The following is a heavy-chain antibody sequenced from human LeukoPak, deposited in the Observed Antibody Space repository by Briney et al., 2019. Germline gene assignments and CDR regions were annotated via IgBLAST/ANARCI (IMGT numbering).Heavy chain of an antibody. D-gene: IGHD3-10*01. CDR3: ARGPYYGSGSYPWRVSQPVDY. J-gene: IGHJ4*02. CDR1: GGSISSYY. V-gene: IGHV4-59*12. CDR2: IYYSGST. Sequence: PSETLSLTCTVSGGSISSYYWSWIRQPPGKGLEWIGYIYYSGSTNYNPSLKSRVTISVDTSKNQFSLKLSSVTAADTAVYYCARGPYYGSGSYPWRVSQPVDYWGQGTLVTVSS.